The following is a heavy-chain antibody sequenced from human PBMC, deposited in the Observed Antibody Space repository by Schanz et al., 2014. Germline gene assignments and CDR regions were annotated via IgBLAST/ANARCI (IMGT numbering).Heavy chain of an antibody. CDR1: GYTFTDYG. J-gene: IGHJ3*02. D-gene: IGHD5-12*01. V-gene: IGHV1-18*01. Sequence: QVQLVQSGAEVKKPGASVKVSCKASGYTFTDYGVIWVRQAPGQGLEWMGWISTSNGNTNYIQKLQGRVTMTTDTSTSTAYMELSGLRSDDTAVYYCARGGGPEDVFDIWGQGTILTVSS. CDR3: ARGGGPEDVFDI. CDR2: ISTSNGNT.